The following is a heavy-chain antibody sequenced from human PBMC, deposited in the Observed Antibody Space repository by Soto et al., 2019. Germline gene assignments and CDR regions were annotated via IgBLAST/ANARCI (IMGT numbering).Heavy chain of an antibody. CDR1: GFTFSSYA. CDR2: ISYDGSNK. D-gene: IGHD6-6*01. J-gene: IGHJ4*02. CDR3: ARDGRIAARFFDY. V-gene: IGHV3-30-3*01. Sequence: QVQLVESGGGVVQPGRSLRLSCAASGFTFSSYAMHWVRQAPGKGLEWVAVISYDGSNKYYADSVKGRFTISRDNSKNTLYLQMNSLRAEDTAVYYCARDGRIAARFFDYWGQGTLVPVSS.